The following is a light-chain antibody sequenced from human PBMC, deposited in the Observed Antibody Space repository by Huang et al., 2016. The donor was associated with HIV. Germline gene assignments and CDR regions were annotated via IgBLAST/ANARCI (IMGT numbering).Light chain of an antibody. J-gene: IGKJ5*01. CDR3: QQRYNWPT. Sequence: EIVLTQSPATLSLSPGERATLTCRASQSVSTYLAWYQQKPGPAPRLLIYDASNRATGIPARFSGSGSRTDFTLTISSLEPEDFAVYYCQQRYNWPTFGQGTRLEIK. CDR2: DAS. CDR1: QSVSTY. V-gene: IGKV3-11*01.